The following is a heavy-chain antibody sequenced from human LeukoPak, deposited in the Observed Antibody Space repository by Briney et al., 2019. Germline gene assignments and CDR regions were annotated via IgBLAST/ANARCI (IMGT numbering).Heavy chain of an antibody. CDR2: INGDGSTT. J-gene: IGHJ3*02. D-gene: IGHD4-17*01. CDR3: AKGDLSDYGDAFDI. V-gene: IGHV3-74*03. Sequence: PGGSLRLSCAASGFTFSSYWMHWIRQSPGKGLLWVSRINGDGSTTTYADSVKGRFTISRDNAKNTLYLQMNSLRAEDSAVYYCAKGDLSDYGDAFDIWGQGTMVTVSS. CDR1: GFTFSSYW.